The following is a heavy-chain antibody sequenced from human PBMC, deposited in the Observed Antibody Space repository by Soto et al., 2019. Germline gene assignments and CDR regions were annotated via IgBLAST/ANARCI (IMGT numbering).Heavy chain of an antibody. CDR3: ARTWSNYDFWEV. J-gene: IGHJ6*02. V-gene: IGHV4-38-2*02. D-gene: IGHD3-3*01. Sequence: PSETLSLTCTVSGSPISSGYYLGWIRQPPGKGLEWIGSIYHSGSTSYNPPLKSRVTISVDSSKTHFSLRLTSVTAADTAVYYCARTWSNYDFWEVWGQGTTVTVSS. CDR2: IYHSGST. CDR1: GSPISSGYY.